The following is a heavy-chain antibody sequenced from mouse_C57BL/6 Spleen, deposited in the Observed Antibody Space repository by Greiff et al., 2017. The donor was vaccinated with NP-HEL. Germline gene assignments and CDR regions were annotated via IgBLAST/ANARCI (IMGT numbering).Heavy chain of an antibody. Sequence: VQLKESGPGLVKPSQSLSLTCSVTGYSITSGYYWNWIRQFPGNKLEWMGYISYDGSNNYNPSLKNRISITRDTSKNQFFLKLNSVTTEDTATYYCARKKDWYFDVWGTGTTVTVSS. CDR1: GYSITSGYY. CDR3: ARKKDWYFDV. V-gene: IGHV3-6*01. CDR2: ISYDGSN. J-gene: IGHJ1*03.